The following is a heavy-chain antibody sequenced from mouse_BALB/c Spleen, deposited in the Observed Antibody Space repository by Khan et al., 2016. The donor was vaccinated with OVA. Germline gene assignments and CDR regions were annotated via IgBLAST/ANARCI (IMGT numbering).Heavy chain of an antibody. CDR1: GFSLTDYG. V-gene: IGHV2-6-5*01. Sequence: QVQLKESGPGLVAPSQSLSITCTVSGFSLTDYGVSWIRQPPGKGLEWLGVIWGGGSTYYNSALKSRLSISKDDSKSQVFLKMSSLQTDDTAMYYCAKGVWSYYYALDYWGQGTSVTVSS. CDR3: AKGVWSYYYALDY. CDR2: IWGGGST. J-gene: IGHJ4*01.